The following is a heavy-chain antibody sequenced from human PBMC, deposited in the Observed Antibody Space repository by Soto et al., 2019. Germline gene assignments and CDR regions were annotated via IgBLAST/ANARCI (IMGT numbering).Heavy chain of an antibody. CDR3: ARLYDSSGNYPYGMDV. D-gene: IGHD3-22*01. V-gene: IGHV3-23*01. Sequence: GGSLRLSCAASGFTFSTYAMTWVRQAPGKGLEWVSTISGSGGSTYYADSVKGRFTISKDNSKNTLYLQMNSLRAEDTAVYYCARLYDSSGNYPYGMDVWGQGPTVTVSS. J-gene: IGHJ6*02. CDR1: GFTFSTYA. CDR2: ISGSGGST.